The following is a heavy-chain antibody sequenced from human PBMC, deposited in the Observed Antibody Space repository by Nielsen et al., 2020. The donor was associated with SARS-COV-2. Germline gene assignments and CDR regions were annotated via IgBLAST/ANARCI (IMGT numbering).Heavy chain of an antibody. CDR2: IHHTGST. CDR1: GASFSDRY. D-gene: IGHD5-12*01. J-gene: IGHJ4*02. CDR3: ARGGGYEKFFDY. V-gene: IGHV4-34*01. Sequence: SETLSLTCAIYGASFSDRYWSWVRQTPGRGLEWIAEIHHTGSTNYNPSFKSRVTISADMSKSQFSLKLTSVTAADTAVYYCARGGGYEKFFDYWGQGILVTVSS.